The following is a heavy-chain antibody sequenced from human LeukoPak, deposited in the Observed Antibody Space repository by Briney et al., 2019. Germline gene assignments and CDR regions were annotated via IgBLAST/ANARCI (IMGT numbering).Heavy chain of an antibody. Sequence: PGGSLRLSCAASGFTFSSYAMSWVRQAPGKGLEWVSAISGSGGSTYYADSVKGRFTISRDNSKNTLYLQMNSLRAEDTAVYYCAKDRGSSSWYAFGAFDIWGQGTMVTVSS. D-gene: IGHD6-13*01. CDR1: GFTFSSYA. J-gene: IGHJ3*02. CDR2: ISGSGGST. CDR3: AKDRGSSSWYAFGAFDI. V-gene: IGHV3-23*01.